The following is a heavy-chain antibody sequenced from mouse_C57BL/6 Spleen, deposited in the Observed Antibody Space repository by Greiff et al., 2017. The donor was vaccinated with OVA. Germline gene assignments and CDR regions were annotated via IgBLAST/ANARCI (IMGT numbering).Heavy chain of an antibody. D-gene: IGHD1-1*01. Sequence: QVQLKESGPELVKPGASVKISCKASGYAFSSSWMNWVKQRPGKGLEWIGRIYPGDGDTNYNGKFKGKATLTADKASSTAYMHLRSLTSEDSAVYVCERRRLRYGYFDYWGQGTTLTVSS. V-gene: IGHV1-82*01. CDR2: IYPGDGDT. CDR1: GYAFSSSW. CDR3: ERRRLRYGYFDY. J-gene: IGHJ2*01.